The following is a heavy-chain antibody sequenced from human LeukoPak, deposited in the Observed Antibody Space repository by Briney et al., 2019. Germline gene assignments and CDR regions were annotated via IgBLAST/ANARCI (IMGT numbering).Heavy chain of an antibody. CDR2: IKYRSKWYS. V-gene: IGHV6-1*01. CDR1: GDSVLSNGAA. CDR3: ARDLASSWFGFDY. D-gene: IGHD6-13*01. J-gene: IGHJ4*02. Sequence: SQTLSLTCAISGDSVLSNGAAWNWIRQSPSRGLEWLGRIKYRSKWYSDYAESVKSRIIIIPDTPKNQFSLQLNSVTPEDTAVYYCARDLASSWFGFDYWGQGTLVTVSS.